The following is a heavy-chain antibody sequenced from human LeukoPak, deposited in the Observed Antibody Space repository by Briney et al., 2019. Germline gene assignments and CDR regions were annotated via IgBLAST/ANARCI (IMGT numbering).Heavy chain of an antibody. CDR1: GFTFNSYW. J-gene: IGHJ4*02. D-gene: IGHD2-21*02. CDR2: IDEDGKTI. V-gene: IGHV3-74*01. CDR3: VSDACGGDGQ. Sequence: HPGGSLRLSCAASGFTFNSYWMHWVPQAPGKGLGWVSRIDEDGKTIDYADSVKGRFTIPRDNAKDTLYLQMRSLRDEDTAVYYCVSDACGGDGQWGRGTLVTVSS.